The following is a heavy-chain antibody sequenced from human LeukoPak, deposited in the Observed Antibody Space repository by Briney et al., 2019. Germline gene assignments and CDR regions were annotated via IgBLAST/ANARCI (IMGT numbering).Heavy chain of an antibody. CDR3: ARDSILGVAATRPYNWFDP. Sequence: SETLSLTCIVSGYSISSGYYWGWIRQPPGKGLEWIGSIYHSGSTNYNPSLKSRVTISVDTSKNQFSLKLSSVTAADTAVYYCARDSILGVAATRPYNWFDPWGQGTLVTVSS. V-gene: IGHV4-38-2*02. CDR2: IYHSGST. CDR1: GYSISSGYY. J-gene: IGHJ5*02. D-gene: IGHD2-15*01.